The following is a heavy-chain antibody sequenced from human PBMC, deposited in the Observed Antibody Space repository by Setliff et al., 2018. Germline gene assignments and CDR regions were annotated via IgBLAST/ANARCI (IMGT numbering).Heavy chain of an antibody. CDR1: GGTFRTYE. Sequence: SVKVSCKASGGTFRTYEINWVRQAPGQGFEWMGRIIPMFEKTNYAQVRDRVTITADEVARTAYMELSTLRSEDTAVCYCARDTRDKYDSSGYYLSLDSWGQGSLVTVSS. J-gene: IGHJ4*02. V-gene: IGHV1-69*13. CDR2: IIPMFEKT. CDR3: ARDTRDKYDSSGYYLSLDS. D-gene: IGHD3-22*01.